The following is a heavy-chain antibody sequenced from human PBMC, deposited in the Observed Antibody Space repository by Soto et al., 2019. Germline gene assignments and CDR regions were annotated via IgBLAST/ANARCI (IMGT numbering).Heavy chain of an antibody. CDR2: INHSGST. V-gene: IGHV4-34*01. Sequence: QVQLQQWGAGLLKPSETLSLTCAVYGGSFSGYYWSWIRQPPGKGLEWIGEINHSGSTNYNPSLKSRVTIXVXTXXHQFSLKLSSVTAADTAVYYCAARIVGADAWYFDYWGQGTLVTVSS. CDR1: GGSFSGYY. D-gene: IGHD1-26*01. CDR3: AARIVGADAWYFDY. J-gene: IGHJ4*02.